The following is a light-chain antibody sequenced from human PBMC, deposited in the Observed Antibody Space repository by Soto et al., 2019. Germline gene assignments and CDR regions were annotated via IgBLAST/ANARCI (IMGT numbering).Light chain of an antibody. CDR1: QSIGSS. J-gene: IGKJ1*01. V-gene: IGKV1-5*03. Sequence: DIQMTQSPSTLSASVGDTVTITCRASQSIGSSLAWYQQKPGEAPNLLIYKAPNLESGVPSRFSGSESETEFTITSSSVQPDDFSSYYCQQYYNFWTFGQGTKVEIK. CDR3: QQYYNFWT. CDR2: KAP.